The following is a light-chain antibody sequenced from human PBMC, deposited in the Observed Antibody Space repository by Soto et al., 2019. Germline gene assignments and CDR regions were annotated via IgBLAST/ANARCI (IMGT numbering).Light chain of an antibody. CDR2: DAS. J-gene: IGKJ5*01. Sequence: DIVLTQSPATLSLSPGERATLSCMXSQSVSSYLAWYQQKPGQAPRLLIYDASNRATGIPARFSGSGSGTDFTLTISRLEPEDFAVYYCQQYGSSPPITFGQGTRLEIK. V-gene: IGKV3-20*01. CDR1: QSVSSY. CDR3: QQYGSSPPIT.